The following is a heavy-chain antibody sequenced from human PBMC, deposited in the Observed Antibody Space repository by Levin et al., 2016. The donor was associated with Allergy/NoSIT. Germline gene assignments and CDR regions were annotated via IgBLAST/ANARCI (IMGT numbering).Heavy chain of an antibody. J-gene: IGHJ6*02. CDR1: GYTFTSYG. CDR2: ISAYNGNT. Sequence: ASVKVSCKASGYTFTSYGISWVRQAPGQGLEWMGWISAYNGNTNYAQKLQGRVTMTTDTSTSTAYMELRSLRSDDTAVYYCAREPITSYQYYDILTGYRDGMDVWGQGTTVTVSS. CDR3: AREPITSYQYYDILTGYRDGMDV. D-gene: IGHD3-9*01. V-gene: IGHV1-18*01.